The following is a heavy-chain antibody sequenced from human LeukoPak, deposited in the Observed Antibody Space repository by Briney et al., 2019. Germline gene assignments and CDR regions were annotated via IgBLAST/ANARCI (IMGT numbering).Heavy chain of an antibody. J-gene: IGHJ5*02. D-gene: IGHD1-1*01. V-gene: IGHV4-59*01. CDR3: ARSTLIIRFDP. CDR1: GGSISRYY. CDR2: IYYSGST. Sequence: LETLSLTCTVSGGSISRYYWSWIRQPPGKGLEWIGYIYYSGSTNYNPSLKSRVTISVDTSKNQFSLKLSSVTAADTAVYYCARSTLIIRFDPWGQGTRVTVSS.